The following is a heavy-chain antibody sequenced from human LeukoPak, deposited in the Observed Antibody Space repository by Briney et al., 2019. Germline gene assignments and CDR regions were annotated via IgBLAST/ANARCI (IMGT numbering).Heavy chain of an antibody. D-gene: IGHD2-15*01. J-gene: IGHJ4*01. CDR2: IYYSGST. CDR3: ARADYSGNSNTFDN. V-gene: IGHV4-59*01. Sequence: ETLSLTRPVCLCSLSPYQWNWIRPPPGKGLEWIGYIYYSGSTYYHPSLKSRVTISVDTSNFQFSLKLNSVTAADTAVYYCARADYSGNSNTFDNWGHGTLATVSS. CDR1: LCSLSPYQ.